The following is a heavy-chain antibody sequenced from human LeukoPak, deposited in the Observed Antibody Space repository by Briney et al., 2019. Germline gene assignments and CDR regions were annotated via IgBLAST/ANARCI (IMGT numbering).Heavy chain of an antibody. V-gene: IGHV3-23*01. Sequence: GGSLRPSCAASGFTFSSYAMSWVRQAPGKGLEWVSAISGSGGSTYYADSVKGRFTVSRDNSKNTLYLQMNSLRAEDTAVYYCAKAPGYSYGPAAFDIWGQGTMVTVSS. CDR2: ISGSGGST. CDR1: GFTFSSYA. CDR3: AKAPGYSYGPAAFDI. D-gene: IGHD5-18*01. J-gene: IGHJ3*02.